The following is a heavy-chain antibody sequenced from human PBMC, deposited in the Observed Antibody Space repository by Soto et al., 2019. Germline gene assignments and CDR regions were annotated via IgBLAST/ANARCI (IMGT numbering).Heavy chain of an antibody. CDR3: AKVGRLWFGESPIDY. Sequence: GGSMRLPCAPFGLTFSGYARRRLRQAPGKGLEWVSAISGSGGSTYYADSVKGRFTISRDNSKNTLYLQMNSLRAEDTAVYYCAKVGRLWFGESPIDYLGQGTLVTVSS. D-gene: IGHD3-10*01. CDR2: ISGSGGST. J-gene: IGHJ4*02. CDR1: GLTFSGYA. V-gene: IGHV3-23*01.